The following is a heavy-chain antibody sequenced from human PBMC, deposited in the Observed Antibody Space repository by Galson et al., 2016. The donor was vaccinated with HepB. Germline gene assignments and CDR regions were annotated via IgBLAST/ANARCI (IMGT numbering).Heavy chain of an antibody. V-gene: IGHV4-31*03. CDR1: GGSIGGGGYY. D-gene: IGHD3-10*01. CDR2: IYGDGST. J-gene: IGHJ6*02. CDR3: ASSGQTYYYFGMAV. Sequence: TLSLTCTVSGGSIGGGGYYWTWIRQHPGKGLEWIGYIYGDGSTYYNPSLKSRVTMSVDTSKNQFFLKVTSVTAADSAVYYCASSGQTYYYFGMAVWGQGTTVTVSS.